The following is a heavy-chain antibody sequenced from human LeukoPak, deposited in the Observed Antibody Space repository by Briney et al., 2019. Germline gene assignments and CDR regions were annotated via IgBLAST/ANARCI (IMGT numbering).Heavy chain of an antibody. J-gene: IGHJ4*02. CDR2: IYYSGRT. CDR1: GGYIASNSYY. V-gene: IGHV4-39*07. CDR3: ASYYYGSGSYYFDY. D-gene: IGHD3-10*01. Sequence: PSETLSLTCTVSGGYIASNSYYWGWIRQPPGNGLEWIGSIYYSGRTYYNPSLKSRVTISLDTSKNQFSLKLSSVNTADTAVYYCASYYYGSGSYYFDYWGQGTLVTVSS.